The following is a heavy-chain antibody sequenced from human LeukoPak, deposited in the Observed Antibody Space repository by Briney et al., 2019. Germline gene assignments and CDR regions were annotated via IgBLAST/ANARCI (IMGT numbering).Heavy chain of an antibody. J-gene: IGHJ4*02. D-gene: IGHD3-10*01. CDR3: VTDQTGRHPYFFDY. CDR2: IKEDGSEI. CDR1: GFNFSTYW. Sequence: GGSLRLSCAASGFNFSTYWMTWVRQVPGKGLEWVANIKEDGSEIYYVDAVKGRFSISRDNAKTSLYLHMSSLSVADTAVYYCVTDQTGRHPYFFDYWGQGTLVTVSS. V-gene: IGHV3-7*01.